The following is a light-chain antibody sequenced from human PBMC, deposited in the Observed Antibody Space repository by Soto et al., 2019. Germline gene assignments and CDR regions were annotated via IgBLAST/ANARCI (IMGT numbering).Light chain of an antibody. Sequence: EIVMTQSPATLSLSPGERATLSCRASQSVSTYLAWYQQKPGQAPRLLIFGASTRATGIPARFSGSGSGSEFTLTISSLQSEDFAVYSCQQYNSWPLVTFGGGTKVEIK. CDR1: QSVSTY. CDR2: GAS. CDR3: QQYNSWPLVT. V-gene: IGKV3-15*01. J-gene: IGKJ4*01.